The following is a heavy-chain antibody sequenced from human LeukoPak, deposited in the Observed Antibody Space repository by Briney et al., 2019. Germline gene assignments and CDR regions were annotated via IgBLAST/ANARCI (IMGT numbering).Heavy chain of an antibody. CDR2: IIPILGIA. CDR3: ARDLPPYYFDY. J-gene: IGHJ4*02. V-gene: IGHV1-69*04. Sequence: SVKVSCKASGGIFSTYAISWVRQAPGQGLEWMGRIIPILGIANYAQKFQGRVTITADKSTSTAYMDLSSLRSEDTAVYYCARDLPPYYFDYWGQGTLVTVSS. CDR1: GGIFSTYA.